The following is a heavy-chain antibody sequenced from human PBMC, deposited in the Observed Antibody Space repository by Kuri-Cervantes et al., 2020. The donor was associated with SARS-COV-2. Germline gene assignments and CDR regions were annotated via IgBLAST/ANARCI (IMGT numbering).Heavy chain of an antibody. CDR3: AKDRVGVLDF. J-gene: IGHJ4*02. CDR1: GFDFGNHG. Sequence: GEALKISCVVSGFDFGNHGMNWVRQAPGKGLGWVSYISSSSSTIYYPDSVKGRFTISRDNSQNTLYLHMKNLRSEDTAMYYCAKDRVGVLDFWGQGTLVTVSS. V-gene: IGHV3-48*01. D-gene: IGHD2-21*01. CDR2: ISSSSSTI.